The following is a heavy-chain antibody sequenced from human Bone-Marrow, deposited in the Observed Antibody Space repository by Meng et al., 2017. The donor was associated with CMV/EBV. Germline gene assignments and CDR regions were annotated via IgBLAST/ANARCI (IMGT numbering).Heavy chain of an antibody. CDR1: GFRFSDYA. CDR3: ARVRRWCSSTSCFIDAFDI. V-gene: IGHV3-30*04. CDR2: MSYDGSDR. D-gene: IGHD2-2*01. J-gene: IGHJ3*02. Sequence: GGSLRLSCAGSGFRFSDYAVHWVRQAPGKGLEWVAVMSYDGSDRYYADSVKGRFTISRDNAKNSLYLQMNSLRAEDTAVYYCARVRRWCSSTSCFIDAFDIWGQGTMVTVSS.